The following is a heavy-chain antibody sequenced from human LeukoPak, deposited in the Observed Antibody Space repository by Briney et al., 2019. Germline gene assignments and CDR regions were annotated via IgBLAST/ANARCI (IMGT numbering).Heavy chain of an antibody. CDR1: GGSISSSSYY. D-gene: IGHD3-10*01. CDR2: IYYSGST. J-gene: IGHJ4*02. CDR3: ARLWFRGSGSWPFDY. Sequence: SETLSLTCTVSGGSISSSSYYWGWIRQPPGKGLEWIGSIYYSGSTYYNPSLKSRVTISVDTSKNQFSLKLSSVTAADTAVYYCARLWFRGSGSWPFDYWGQGTLVTVSS. V-gene: IGHV4-39*01.